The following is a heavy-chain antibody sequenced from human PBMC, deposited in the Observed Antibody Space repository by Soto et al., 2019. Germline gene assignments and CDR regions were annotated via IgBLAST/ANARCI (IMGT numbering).Heavy chain of an antibody. CDR1: GCTFASCY. J-gene: IGHJ6*02. V-gene: IGHV1-46*01. D-gene: IGHD6-19*01. Sequence: GASVNVSWKPFGCTFASCYIHWLRKAPGQGLQWMGIINPSGFSTSYAQKFQYRVTMNRDTSTSTVHMELSSLRSEGTAVYYSARDSEVAGVYYSYGMDVWGQGTTVTVSS. CDR2: INPSGFST. CDR3: ARDSEVAGVYYSYGMDV.